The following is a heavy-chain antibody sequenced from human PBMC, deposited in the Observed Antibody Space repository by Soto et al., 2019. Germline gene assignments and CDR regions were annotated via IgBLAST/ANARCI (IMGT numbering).Heavy chain of an antibody. D-gene: IGHD2-15*01. Sequence: QLQLQESGSGLVKPSQTLSLTCAVSGGSISSGGYSWSWIRQPPGKGLEWIGYIYHSGSTYYNPSLMSRVTISVDRSKNQFSLKLSSVTAADTAVYYCASYCSGGSCHGGFDYWGQGTLVTVSS. CDR1: GGSISSGGYS. V-gene: IGHV4-30-2*01. CDR3: ASYCSGGSCHGGFDY. CDR2: IYHSGST. J-gene: IGHJ4*02.